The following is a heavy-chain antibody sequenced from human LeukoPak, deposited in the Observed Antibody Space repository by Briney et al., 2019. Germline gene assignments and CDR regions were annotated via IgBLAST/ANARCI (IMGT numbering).Heavy chain of an antibody. Sequence: GASVKVSCKASGYTFTSYAMHWVRQAPGQRLEWMGWINVGNGNTKYSQKFQGRVTMTRDTSTSTVYMELSSLRSEDTAVYYCARDPPLPITIFGVVPTRGMDVWGQGTTVTVSS. CDR2: INVGNGNT. CDR3: ARDPPLPITIFGVVPTRGMDV. J-gene: IGHJ6*02. CDR1: GYTFTSYA. D-gene: IGHD3-3*01. V-gene: IGHV1-3*01.